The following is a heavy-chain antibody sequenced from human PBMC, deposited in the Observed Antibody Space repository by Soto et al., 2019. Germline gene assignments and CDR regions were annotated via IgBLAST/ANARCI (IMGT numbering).Heavy chain of an antibody. Sequence: SCRASGYTFATYDINWVRQATGHGLEWMGWINPNSGNIGYAQRFQGRVTMTRDTAIRTAYMEVSSLRSDDTAVYYCARGRASGSYYLLDYWGQGTLVTGSS. CDR1: GYTFATYD. CDR2: INPNSGNI. D-gene: IGHD3-10*01. J-gene: IGHJ4*02. CDR3: ARGRASGSYYLLDY. V-gene: IGHV1-8*01.